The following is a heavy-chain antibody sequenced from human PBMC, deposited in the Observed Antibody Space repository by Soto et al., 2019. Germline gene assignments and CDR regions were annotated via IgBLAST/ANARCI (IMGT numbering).Heavy chain of an antibody. CDR2: IWYDGSSK. J-gene: IGHJ4*02. Sequence: EVSLRLSFAASGFTFSNYLMHWVRQAPDLGLEGVADIWYDGSSKYFEDSVNGRFTISRDNSKNTLYLQMNSLRAEDTAVYYCAREGYSSSADIIVGFDYWGQGTLVTVSS. V-gene: IGHV3-33*01. CDR1: GFTFSNYL. D-gene: IGHD6-6*01. CDR3: AREGYSSSADIIVGFDY.